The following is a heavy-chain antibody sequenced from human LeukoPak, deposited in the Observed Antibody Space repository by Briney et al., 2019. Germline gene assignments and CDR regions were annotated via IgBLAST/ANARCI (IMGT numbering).Heavy chain of an antibody. Sequence: GGSLRLSCLASGYTFSSYSINWVRQAPGQGLEWVSSISVRINYIYYADSVRGRFRISRDDARDSLYLQMNSLRAEDTAVYYCVRLRRNSDTSGFYYYYDFWGQGTLVTVSS. CDR1: GYTFSSYS. V-gene: IGHV3-21*01. J-gene: IGHJ4*02. CDR2: ISVRINYI. CDR3: VRLRRNSDTSGFYYYYDF. D-gene: IGHD3-22*01.